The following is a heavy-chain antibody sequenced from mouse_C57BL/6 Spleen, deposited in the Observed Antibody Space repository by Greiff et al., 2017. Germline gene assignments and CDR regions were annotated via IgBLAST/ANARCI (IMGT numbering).Heavy chain of an antibody. J-gene: IGHJ3*01. D-gene: IGHD3-2*02. Sequence: VQLVESGPELVKPGASVKLSCKASGYTFTSYDINWVKQRPGQGLEWIGWIYPRDGSTKYNEKFKGKATLTVDTSSSTAYMELHSLTSEDSAVYFCALSSGYAWFAYWGQGTLVTVSA. CDR1: GYTFTSYD. V-gene: IGHV1-85*01. CDR2: IYPRDGST. CDR3: ALSSGYAWFAY.